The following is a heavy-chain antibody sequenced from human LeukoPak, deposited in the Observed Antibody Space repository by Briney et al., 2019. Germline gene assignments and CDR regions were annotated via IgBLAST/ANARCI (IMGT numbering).Heavy chain of an antibody. CDR3: ARDFFHGHCSGLSCFLLDY. J-gene: IGHJ4*02. D-gene: IGHD2-15*01. CDR2: ISAHYGNT. V-gene: IGHV1-18*01. Sequence: ASVKVSCKASGYTFTSYGISWVRQAPGQGLEWMGWISAHYGNTNYAQRFQDRVTMTTDTSTNTAYMELRSLRPDDTVVYYCARDFFHGHCSGLSCFLLDYWGQGSLVTVSS. CDR1: GYTFTSYG.